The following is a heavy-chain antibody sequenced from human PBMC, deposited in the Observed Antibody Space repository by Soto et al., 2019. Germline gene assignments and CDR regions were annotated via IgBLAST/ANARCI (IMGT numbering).Heavy chain of an antibody. Sequence: SVRVSCKASGYTFTSYDINWVRQATGQGLEWMGWMNPNSGNTGYAQKFQGRVTMTRHTSICTAYMELRSLISEDTVVYYCETSLVPAAIFWAYDAFDIWGQGTMVTVSS. V-gene: IGHV1-8*01. J-gene: IGHJ3*02. D-gene: IGHD2-2*02. CDR3: ETSLVPAAIFWAYDAFDI. CDR1: GYTFTSYD. CDR2: MNPNSGNT.